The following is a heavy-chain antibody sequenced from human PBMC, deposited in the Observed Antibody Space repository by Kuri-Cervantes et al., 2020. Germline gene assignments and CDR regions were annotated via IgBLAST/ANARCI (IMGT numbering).Heavy chain of an antibody. CDR3: ARSALGGYNYRLNY. Sequence: ASVKVSCKASGYTFTSYGISWVRQAPGQGLEWMGWISAYNGNTNYAQKLQGRVTMTRDTSTSTVYMELSSLRSEDTAVYYCARSALGGYNYRLNYWGQGTLVTVSS. J-gene: IGHJ4*02. CDR2: ISAYNGNT. CDR1: GYTFTSYG. V-gene: IGHV1-18*01. D-gene: IGHD5-24*01.